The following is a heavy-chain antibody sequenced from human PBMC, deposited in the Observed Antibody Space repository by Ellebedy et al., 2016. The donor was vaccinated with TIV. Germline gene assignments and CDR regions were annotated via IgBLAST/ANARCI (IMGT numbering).Heavy chain of an antibody. D-gene: IGHD6-13*01. CDR1: GFTFGIYT. CDR2: ITGDINST. J-gene: IGHJ4*02. Sequence: PGGSLRLSCAASGFTFGIYTMHWVRQAPGKGLEWMSYITGDINSTDHADAVVGRFTISRDTANSSLYLQMTNLRDDDTAVYYCARQRSTWYGLDYWGQGVLVTVS. CDR3: ARQRSTWYGLDY. V-gene: IGHV3-48*02.